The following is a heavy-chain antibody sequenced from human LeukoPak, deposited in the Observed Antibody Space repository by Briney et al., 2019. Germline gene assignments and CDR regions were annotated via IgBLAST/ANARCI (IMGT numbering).Heavy chain of an antibody. CDR2: ISSSGSTI. CDR1: GFTFSSYE. J-gene: IGHJ4*02. D-gene: IGHD2-15*01. Sequence: GGSLRLSCAASGFTFSSYEMNWVRKAPGKGLERVSYISSSGSTIYYADSVKGRFTISRDNAKNSLYLQMHSLRAEEAAVYYCARVPWGYCSGGSCYPFDYWGQGTLVTVSS. CDR3: ARVPWGYCSGGSCYPFDY. V-gene: IGHV3-48*03.